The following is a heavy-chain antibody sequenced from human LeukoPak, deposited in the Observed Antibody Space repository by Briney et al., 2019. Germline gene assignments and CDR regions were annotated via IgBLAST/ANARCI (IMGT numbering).Heavy chain of an antibody. CDR1: GFTVSSNE. V-gene: IGHV3-38-3*01. D-gene: IGHD2-15*01. CDR3: ARDLCSTSSCYDY. CDR2: ISGGST. Sequence: GGSLRLSCAASGFTVSSNEMSWVRQAPGRGLEWVSSISGGSTYYADSRKGRFTISRDNPKNTLHLQMSSLRAEDTAVYYCARDLCSTSSCYDYWGQGTLVTVSS. J-gene: IGHJ4*02.